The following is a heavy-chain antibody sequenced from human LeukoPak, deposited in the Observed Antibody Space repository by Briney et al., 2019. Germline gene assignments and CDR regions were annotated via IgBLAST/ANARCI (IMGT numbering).Heavy chain of an antibody. D-gene: IGHD6-13*01. Sequence: PEGSLRLSCAAPGYTFSTYGMSWVRQAPGKGLEWVSGISESGGSLYYAASVQGRFTISRDNSKNMLYIQMNSLRADDTAVYYCARVGRSTWYYFDYWGQGTLVAISS. CDR2: ISESGGSL. CDR1: GYTFSTYG. CDR3: ARVGRSTWYYFDY. V-gene: IGHV3-23*01. J-gene: IGHJ4*02.